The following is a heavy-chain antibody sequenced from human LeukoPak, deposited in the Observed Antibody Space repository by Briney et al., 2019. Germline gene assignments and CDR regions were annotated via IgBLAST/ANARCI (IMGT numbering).Heavy chain of an antibody. D-gene: IGHD5-18*01. CDR3: APRIQLWSYWHFDL. CDR1: GGSINGCS. V-gene: IGHV4-4*09. J-gene: IGHJ2*01. CDR2: MFDRGSP. Sequence: PSETLSLTCSVSGGSINGCSWGWVRQPPGKGLECIGYMFDRGSPNHHPSLQNRVTTSVDTSKNEFSLRLTSVTAADTAVYYCAPRIQLWSYWHFDLWGRGTLVTVSS.